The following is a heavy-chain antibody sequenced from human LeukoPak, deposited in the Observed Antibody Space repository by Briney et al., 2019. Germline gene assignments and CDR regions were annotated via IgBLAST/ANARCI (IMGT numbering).Heavy chain of an antibody. D-gene: IGHD6-19*01. Sequence: GSLRLSCAASGFTFSDYYVSWIRQPPGKGLEWIGEINHSGSTNYNPSLKSRVTISVDTSKNQFSLKLSSVTAADTAVYYCARVKGIAVAGTVKYYFDYWGQGTLVTVSS. CDR2: INHSGST. CDR1: GFTFSDYY. CDR3: ARVKGIAVAGTVKYYFDY. J-gene: IGHJ4*02. V-gene: IGHV4-34*01.